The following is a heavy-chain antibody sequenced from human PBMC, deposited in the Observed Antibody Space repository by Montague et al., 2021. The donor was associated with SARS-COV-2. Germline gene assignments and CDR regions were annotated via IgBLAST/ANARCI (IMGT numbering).Heavy chain of an antibody. V-gene: IGHV4-34*01. CDR2: INHSGST. Sequence: SETLSLTCTVYGGSFSGYYWGWIRQPPGKGLEWIGEINHSGSTNYNPSLKSRVTISVDTSKNQFSLKLSSVTAADTVVYYCARGRYSSSWYGDKNWFDPWGQGTLVTVSS. J-gene: IGHJ5*02. CDR3: ARGRYSSSWYGDKNWFDP. CDR1: GGSFSGYY. D-gene: IGHD6-13*01.